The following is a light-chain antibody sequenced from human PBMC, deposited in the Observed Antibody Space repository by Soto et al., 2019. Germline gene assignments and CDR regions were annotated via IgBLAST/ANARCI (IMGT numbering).Light chain of an antibody. CDR2: AAS. J-gene: IGKJ1*01. V-gene: IGKV1-39*01. CDR1: RSISNY. CDR3: QQSYSVPR. Sequence: DIQMTQSPSSLSVSVGDRVTITCRASRSISNYLNWYQQKSGKAPRLLIYAASSLQTGVPSRFSGTGAGTAFTLTITSLQPEDSATYYCQQSYSVPRFGQGTRVDLK.